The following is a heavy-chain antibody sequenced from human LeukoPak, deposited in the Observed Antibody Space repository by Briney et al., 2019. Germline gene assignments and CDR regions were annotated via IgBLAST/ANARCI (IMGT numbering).Heavy chain of an antibody. D-gene: IGHD1-26*01. CDR2: TSSSSSTI. CDR1: GFTFSTYN. J-gene: IGHJ6*02. V-gene: IGHV3-48*02. Sequence: GGSLRLSCAASGFTFSTYNMNWVRQAPGRGLEWLSYTSSSSSTIYYGDSVKGRFTISRDNDKNSLYLQMNSLRDEDTAFYYCARDGSAGYYYGMDVWGQGTTVTVSS. CDR3: ARDGSAGYYYGMDV.